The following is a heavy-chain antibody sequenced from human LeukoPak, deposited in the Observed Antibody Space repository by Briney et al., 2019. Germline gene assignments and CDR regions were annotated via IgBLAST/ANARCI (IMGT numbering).Heavy chain of an antibody. CDR3: ARGNLCHWTDYGNWVDR. V-gene: IGHV4-59*01. J-gene: IGHJ5*02. CDR1: GGSISSYY. D-gene: IGHD4-17*01. Sequence: SETLSLTCTVSGGSISSYYWSWIRQPPGKGLEWIGYIYYSGSTNYNPSLKSRVTISVYTPKNQFSLRLSSVTAADAAVYYCARGNLCHWTDYGNWVDRWGQGTLVTVSS. CDR2: IYYSGST.